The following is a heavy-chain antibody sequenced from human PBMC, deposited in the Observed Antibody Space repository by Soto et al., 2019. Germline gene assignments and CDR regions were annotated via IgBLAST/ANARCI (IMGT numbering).Heavy chain of an antibody. CDR2: IIPIFGTA. D-gene: IGHD1-26*01. V-gene: IGHV1-69*13. CDR3: ARPDITEAWELPMKGYAFDI. Sequence: ASVKVSCKASGGTFSSYAISWVRQAPGQGLEWMGGIIPIFGTANYAQKFQGRVTITADESTSTAYMELSSLRSEDTAVYYCARPDITEAWELPMKGYAFDIWGQGTMVTVSS. J-gene: IGHJ3*02. CDR1: GGTFSSYA.